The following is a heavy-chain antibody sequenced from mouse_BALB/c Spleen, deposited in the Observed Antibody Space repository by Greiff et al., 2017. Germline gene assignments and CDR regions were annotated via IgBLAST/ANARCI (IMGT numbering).Heavy chain of an antibody. D-gene: IGHD1-1*01. V-gene: IGHV2-9*02. J-gene: IGHJ2*01. Sequence: VNVVESGPGLVAPSQSLSITCTVSGFSLTSYGVHWVRQPPGKGLEWLGVIWAGGSTNYNSALMSRLSISKDNSKSQVFLKMNSLQTDDTAMYYCARGDYGSSLDYWGQGTTLTVSS. CDR3: ARGDYGSSLDY. CDR1: GFSLTSYG. CDR2: IWAGGST.